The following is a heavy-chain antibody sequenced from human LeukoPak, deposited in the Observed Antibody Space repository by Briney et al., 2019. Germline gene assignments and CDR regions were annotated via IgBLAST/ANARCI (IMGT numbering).Heavy chain of an antibody. Sequence: SETLSLTCAVYGGSFSGYYWSWIRQPPGKGLEWIGEINHSGSTNYNPSLKSRVTISVDTSKNQFSLKLSSVTAADTAVYYCARGIAGRDYWGQGTRVTVSS. CDR2: INHSGST. CDR3: ARGIAGRDY. CDR1: GGSFSGYY. V-gene: IGHV4-34*01. D-gene: IGHD6-13*01. J-gene: IGHJ4*02.